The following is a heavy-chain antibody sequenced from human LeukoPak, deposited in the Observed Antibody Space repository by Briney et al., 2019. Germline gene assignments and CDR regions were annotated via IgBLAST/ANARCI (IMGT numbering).Heavy chain of an antibody. Sequence: GGSLRLSCAASGFTFDDYAMHWVRQAPGKGLGWVSGISWNSGSIGYADSVKGRFTISRDNAKNSLYLQMNSLRAEDTALYYCAKGKSITIFYGMDVWGQGTTVTVSS. J-gene: IGHJ6*02. CDR2: ISWNSGSI. V-gene: IGHV3-9*01. CDR3: AKGKSITIFYGMDV. D-gene: IGHD3-9*01. CDR1: GFTFDDYA.